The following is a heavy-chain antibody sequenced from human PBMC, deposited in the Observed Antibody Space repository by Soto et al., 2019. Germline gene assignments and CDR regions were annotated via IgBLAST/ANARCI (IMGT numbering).Heavy chain of an antibody. CDR2: INTLSSAI. D-gene: IGHD6-19*01. V-gene: IGHV3-11*01. Sequence: GSLRLSCAGSGFTFSDYYMTWIRQAPGKGLEWVSYINTLSSAIYYADSVKGRFTISRDNAKNSLYLQMNSLRAEDTAVYYCARRLQWQLRPLDSWGRGTLVTVSS. J-gene: IGHJ4*02. CDR1: GFTFSDYY. CDR3: ARRLQWQLRPLDS.